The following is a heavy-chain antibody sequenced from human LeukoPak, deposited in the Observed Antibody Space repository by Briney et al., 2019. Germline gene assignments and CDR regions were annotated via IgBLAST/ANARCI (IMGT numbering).Heavy chain of an antibody. V-gene: IGHV3-9*01. J-gene: IGHJ4*02. CDR1: GFTFDEYA. Sequence: GGSLRLCCAASGFTFDEYAMHWVRQAPGKGLEWVSGISWNSNSIGYADSVKGRFTISRDNAKNSLYLQMNSLRAEDTALYYCAKDRYSSGLAIDYWGQGTLVTVSS. CDR2: ISWNSNSI. CDR3: AKDRYSSGLAIDY. D-gene: IGHD6-19*01.